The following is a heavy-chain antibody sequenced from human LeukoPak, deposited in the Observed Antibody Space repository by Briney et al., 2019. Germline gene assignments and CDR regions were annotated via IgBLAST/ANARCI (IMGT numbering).Heavy chain of an antibody. CDR2: ISGSGGST. CDR3: AKDLIIAAAGRITSPNWFDP. Sequence: QPGGSLRLSCAASGFTFSSYAMSWVRQAPGKGLEWVSAISGSGGSTYYADSVKGRFTISRDNSKNTLYLQMNSLRAEDTAVYYCAKDLIIAAAGRITSPNWFDPWGQGTLVTVSS. CDR1: GFTFSSYA. J-gene: IGHJ5*02. D-gene: IGHD6-13*01. V-gene: IGHV3-23*01.